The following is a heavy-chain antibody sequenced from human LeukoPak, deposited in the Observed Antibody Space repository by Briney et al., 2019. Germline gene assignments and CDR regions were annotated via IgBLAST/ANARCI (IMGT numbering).Heavy chain of an antibody. Sequence: ASVKVSCKASGYIFTNYYMHWVRQAPGQGLEWMGIIDPSGGSTTYAQKFQDRVTMTWDMSTTTVYMELSSLRSEDTAVYYCARAPVPLINYYGSGSYYKASRDYYYYMDVWSKGTTVTISS. CDR2: IDPSGGST. CDR3: ARAPVPLINYYGSGSYYKASRDYYYYMDV. CDR1: GYIFTNYY. J-gene: IGHJ6*03. D-gene: IGHD3-10*01. V-gene: IGHV1-46*01.